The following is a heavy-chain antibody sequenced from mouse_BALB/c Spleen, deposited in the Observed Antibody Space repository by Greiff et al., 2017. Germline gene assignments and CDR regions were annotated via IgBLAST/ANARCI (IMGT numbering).Heavy chain of an antibody. J-gene: IGHJ2*01. Sequence: VQVVESGPGLVAPSQSLSITCTVSGFSLTSYGVHWVRQPPGKGLEWLGVIWAGGSTNYNSALMSRLSISKDNSKSQVFLKMNSLQTDDTAMYYCARDLNYGVDYWGQGTTLTVSS. CDR2: IWAGGST. V-gene: IGHV2-9*02. CDR3: ARDLNYGVDY. D-gene: IGHD1-1*01. CDR1: GFSLTSYG.